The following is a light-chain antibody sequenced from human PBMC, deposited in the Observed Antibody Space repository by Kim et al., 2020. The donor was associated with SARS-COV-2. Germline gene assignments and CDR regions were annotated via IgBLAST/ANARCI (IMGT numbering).Light chain of an antibody. CDR3: NSRDSSGHHVV. V-gene: IGLV3-19*01. CDR2: DNT. J-gene: IGLJ2*01. Sequence: SELTQDPAVSVALGQTVRITCQGDSLRTYSASWYQQKPGQAPILVIYDNTNWASGIPDRFSGSSSGNTASLTITGAQAEDEADYYCNSRDSSGHHVVFGGGTQLTVL. CDR1: SLRTYS.